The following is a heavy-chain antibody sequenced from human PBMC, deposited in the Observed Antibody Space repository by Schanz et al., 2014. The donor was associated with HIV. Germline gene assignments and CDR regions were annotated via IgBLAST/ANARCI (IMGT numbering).Heavy chain of an antibody. J-gene: IGHJ6*02. CDR3: ARAAFSSEYYYGMDV. V-gene: IGHV1-69*01. CDR2: IIPIFGTA. D-gene: IGHD3-3*02. CDR1: GGSFSSYA. Sequence: QVQLIQSGAEVKKPGSSVKVSCTASGGSFSSYAINWVRQAPGQGLEWMGGIIPIFGTANYAQKFQGRVTIIADESTSTAYMELSSLRSADTAVYFCARAAFSSEYYYGMDVWGQGTTVTVSS.